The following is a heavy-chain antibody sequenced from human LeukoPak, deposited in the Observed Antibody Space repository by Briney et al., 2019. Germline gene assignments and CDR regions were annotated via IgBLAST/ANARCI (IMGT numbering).Heavy chain of an antibody. CDR1: GYTFTSYG. CDR3: ARDLEYCSGGSCYYYGMDV. Sequence: GASVKVSCKASGYTFTSYGISWVRQAPGQGLEWMGWISVYNSNTNYAQKLQGRVTMTTDTSTSTAYTELRSLRSDDTAVYYCARDLEYCSGGSCYYYGMDVWGQGTTVTVSS. J-gene: IGHJ6*02. CDR2: ISVYNSNT. D-gene: IGHD2-15*01. V-gene: IGHV1-18*01.